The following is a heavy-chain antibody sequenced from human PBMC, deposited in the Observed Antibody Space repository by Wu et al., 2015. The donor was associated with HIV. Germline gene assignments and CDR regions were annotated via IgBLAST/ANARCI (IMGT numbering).Heavy chain of an antibody. V-gene: IGHV1-69*15. D-gene: IGHD2-15*01. CDR1: GGTFSSYA. J-gene: IGHJ3*02. CDR3: ARDSERFSGQRPGAFDI. CDR2: IIPIFGTA. Sequence: QVQLVQSGAEVKKPGSSVKVSCKASGGTFSSYAISWVRQAPGQGLEWMGRIIPIFGTANYAQKFQGRVTITADESTSTAYMELSSLRSEDTAVYYCARDSERFSGQRPGAFDIWGQGTMVTVSS.